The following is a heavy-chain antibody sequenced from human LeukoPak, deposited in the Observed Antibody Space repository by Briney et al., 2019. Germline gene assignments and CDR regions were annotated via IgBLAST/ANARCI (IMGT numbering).Heavy chain of an antibody. CDR1: DGSINSYY. Sequence: SGTLSLTCSVSDGSINSYYWNWIRRPPGKGLEWIGYIYYNGNTNYSPSPKSRVTMSVDTSKNLFSLKVSSVTAADTAVYYCARDSPVSRYYYYYGMDVWGQGTTVTVSS. J-gene: IGHJ6*02. CDR2: IYYNGNT. V-gene: IGHV4-59*01. CDR3: ARDSPVSRYYYYYGMDV.